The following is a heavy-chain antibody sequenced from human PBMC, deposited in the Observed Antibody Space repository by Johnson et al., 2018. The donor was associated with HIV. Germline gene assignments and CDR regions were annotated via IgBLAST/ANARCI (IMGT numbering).Heavy chain of an antibody. J-gene: IGHJ3*02. CDR3: AKVAVPYEDDAFDI. V-gene: IGHV3-33*06. CDR2: IWYDGSNK. D-gene: IGHD6-19*01. CDR1: GFTFSSYG. Sequence: QVQLVESGGGVVQPGRSLRLSCAASGFTFSSYGMHWVRQAPGKELEWVAVIWYDGSNKYSADSAKGRFTISRDNSKNTLYLQMNSLRAEDTAVYYCAKVAVPYEDDAFDIWGQGTMVTVSS.